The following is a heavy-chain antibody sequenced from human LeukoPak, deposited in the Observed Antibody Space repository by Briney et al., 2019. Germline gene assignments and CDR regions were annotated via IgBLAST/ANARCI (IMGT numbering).Heavy chain of an antibody. D-gene: IGHD2-2*01. CDR2: IYDSGST. CDR1: GGSISSGGYY. CDR3: ARGPGGRYCSSTSCSNPLDY. J-gene: IGHJ4*02. Sequence: SQTLSLTCTVSGGSISSGGYYWSWIRQHPGKGLEWIGYIYDSGSTYYNPSLKSRVTISVDTSKNQFSLKLSSVTAADTAVYYCARGPGGRYCSSTSCSNPLDYWGQGTLVTVSS. V-gene: IGHV4-31*03.